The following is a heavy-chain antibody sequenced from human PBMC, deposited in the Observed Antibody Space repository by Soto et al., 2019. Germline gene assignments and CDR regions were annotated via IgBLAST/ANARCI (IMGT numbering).Heavy chain of an antibody. D-gene: IGHD1-1*01. J-gene: IGHJ5*02. CDR3: ARDMDNWNRFDP. V-gene: IGHV3-11*01. Sequence: GGSLRLSCAASGFTFSDYYMSWIRQAPGKGLEWVSYISSSGSSIYYADSVKGRFTISRDNAKNSLYLQMNSLRAEDTAVYYCARDMDNWNRFDPWGQGTLVTVSS. CDR1: GFTFSDYY. CDR2: ISSSGSSI.